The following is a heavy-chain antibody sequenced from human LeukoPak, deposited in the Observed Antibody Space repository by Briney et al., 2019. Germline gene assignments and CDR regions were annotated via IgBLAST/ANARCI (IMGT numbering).Heavy chain of an antibody. V-gene: IGHV3-23*01. CDR3: AKGESHPKYYFDY. J-gene: IGHJ4*02. D-gene: IGHD3-10*01. CDR2: ISGGDGSP. Sequence: GGSLRLSCAASGFPFSTYAMRWVRQAPGKGLEWVSSISGGDGSPYYADSVKGRFTISRDNSKNTLYLQMNSLRAEDTAVYYCAKGESHPKYYFDYWGQGTLVTVSS. CDR1: GFPFSTYA.